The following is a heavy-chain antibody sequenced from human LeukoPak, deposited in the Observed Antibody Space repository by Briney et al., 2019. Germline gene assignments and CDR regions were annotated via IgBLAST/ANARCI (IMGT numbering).Heavy chain of an antibody. J-gene: IGHJ5*02. V-gene: IGHV1-69*06. CDR2: IIPIFGTA. D-gene: IGHD6-13*01. CDR3: ARGKYSSSYNGGWFDP. Sequence: SVKVSCKASGGTFSSYAISWVRQAPGQGLEWMGGIIPIFGTANYAQKFQGRVTITADKSTSTAYMELSSLRSEDTAVYYCARGKYSSSYNGGWFDPWGQGTLVTVSS. CDR1: GGTFSSYA.